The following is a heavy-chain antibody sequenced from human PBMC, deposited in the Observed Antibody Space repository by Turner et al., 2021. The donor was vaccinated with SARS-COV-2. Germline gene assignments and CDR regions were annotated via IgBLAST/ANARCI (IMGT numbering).Heavy chain of an antibody. CDR1: GASIGSSSYY. D-gene: IGHD3-16*01. CDR3: ARRGDGGKSFDY. Sequence: LQFQNSGPGLVKPSETLSLPSTVSGASIGSSSYYWGWIRQPPGKGLEWIGIIYSSGSTYYNPSLKSRVTISVDASKNQLSLKLSSVTAADTAVYYCARRGDGGKSFDYWGQGTLVTVSS. CDR2: IYSSGST. J-gene: IGHJ4*02. V-gene: IGHV4-39*01.